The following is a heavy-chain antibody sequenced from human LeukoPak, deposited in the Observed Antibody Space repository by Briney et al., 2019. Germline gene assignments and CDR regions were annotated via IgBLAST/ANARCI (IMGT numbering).Heavy chain of an antibody. CDR3: ARDATMIVVVIQFNAFDI. J-gene: IGHJ3*02. Sequence: SETLSLTCTVSGGSISSSSYYWGWIRQPPGKGLEWIGSIYYSGSTYYNPSLKSRVTISVDTSKNQFSLKLSSVTAADTAVYYCARDATMIVVVIQFNAFDIWGQGTMVTVSS. D-gene: IGHD3-22*01. CDR1: GGSISSSSYY. V-gene: IGHV4-39*07. CDR2: IYYSGST.